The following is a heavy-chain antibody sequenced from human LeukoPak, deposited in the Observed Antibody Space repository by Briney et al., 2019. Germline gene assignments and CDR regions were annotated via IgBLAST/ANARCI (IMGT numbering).Heavy chain of an antibody. CDR3: ARQTPGTIGASSSVFDNWFDP. J-gene: IGHJ5*02. D-gene: IGHD6-6*01. CDR1: GGSISSSSYY. V-gene: IGHV4-39*01. Sequence: SETLSLTCTVSGGSISSSSYYWGWFRQPPGKGLEWIGSIYYSGSTYYNPSLKSRVTISVDTSKNQFSLKLSSVTAADTAVYYCARQTPGTIGASSSVFDNWFDPWGQGTLVTVSS. CDR2: IYYSGST.